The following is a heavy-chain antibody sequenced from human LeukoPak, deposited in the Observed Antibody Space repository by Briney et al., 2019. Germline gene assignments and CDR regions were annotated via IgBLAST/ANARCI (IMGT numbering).Heavy chain of an antibody. CDR3: ARPSIGGSKNYYYYLDV. CDR2: IIPIFGTA. V-gene: IGHV1-69*06. CDR1: GGTFSSYA. J-gene: IGHJ6*03. Sequence: SVKVSCKASGGTFSSYAISWVRQAPGQGLEWMGGIIPIFGTANYAQKFQGRVTLTADKSTSTAYMELSSRRSEDTACDYRARPSIGGSKNYYYYLDVWGKGTSVTVSS. D-gene: IGHD3-16*01.